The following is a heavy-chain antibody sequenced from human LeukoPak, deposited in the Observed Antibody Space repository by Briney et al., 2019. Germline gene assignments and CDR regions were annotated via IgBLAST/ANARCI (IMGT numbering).Heavy chain of an antibody. CDR1: GYTLTSYY. Sequence: GASVKGSCKASGYTLTSYYMHWVRQAPGQGLEWMGIINPSGGSTSYAQKFQGRVTMTRDMSTSTVYMELSSLRSEDTAVYYCARDLGGQQLVGSPEYNWFDPWGQGTLVTVSS. D-gene: IGHD6-13*01. J-gene: IGHJ5*02. CDR2: INPSGGST. V-gene: IGHV1-46*01. CDR3: ARDLGGQQLVGSPEYNWFDP.